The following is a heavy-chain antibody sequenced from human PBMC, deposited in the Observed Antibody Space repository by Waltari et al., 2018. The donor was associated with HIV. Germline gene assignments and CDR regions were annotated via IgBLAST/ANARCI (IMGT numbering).Heavy chain of an antibody. CDR2: GNDKT. CDR1: GYDFSAYG. V-gene: IGHV1-3*01. Sequence: VQLVQSAAEVKKPGASVTISCKASGYDFSAYGIHWVRQAPGNDKTKYSHILEGRLTVTRDVSANTSYMVLSSLTSEETAIYYCVRGPACSGETCYSFFDSWGQGTLVSVSS. J-gene: IGHJ4*02. CDR3: VRGPACSGETCYSFFDS. D-gene: IGHD6-19*01.